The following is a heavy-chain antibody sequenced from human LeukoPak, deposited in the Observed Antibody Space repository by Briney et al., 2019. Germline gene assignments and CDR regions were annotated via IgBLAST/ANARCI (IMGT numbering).Heavy chain of an antibody. CDR3: AREVAAAGPSTDY. D-gene: IGHD6-13*01. V-gene: IGHV1-8*01. J-gene: IGHJ4*02. CDR1: GYTFTSYD. CDR2: MNPNSGNT. Sequence: EASVKVSCNASGYTFTSYDINWVRQATGQWLEWMGWMNPNSGNTGYVQKFQGRVTMTRNTSISTAYMELSSLRSEDTAVYYCAREVAAAGPSTDYWGQGTLVTVSS.